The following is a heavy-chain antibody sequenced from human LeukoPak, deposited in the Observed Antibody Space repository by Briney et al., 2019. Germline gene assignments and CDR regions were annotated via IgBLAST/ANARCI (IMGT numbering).Heavy chain of an antibody. CDR3: ARSSGWKYNIDY. Sequence: ASVKVSCKASGYTFNGHYMHWVRQAPGQGLEWMGWINPNSGGTNYAQKFQGRVTTTRDTSISTAYMELSRLRSDDTAMYYCARSSGWKYNIDYWGQGTLVTVSS. J-gene: IGHJ4*02. CDR1: GYTFNGHY. D-gene: IGHD6-19*01. CDR2: INPNSGGT. V-gene: IGHV1-2*02.